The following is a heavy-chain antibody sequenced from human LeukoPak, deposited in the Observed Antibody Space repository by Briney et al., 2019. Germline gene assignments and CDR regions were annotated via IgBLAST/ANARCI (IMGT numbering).Heavy chain of an antibody. CDR1: GYXFSDYG. CDR3: ARDCDRSGYYCY. V-gene: IGHV1-18*01. Sequence: ASVKVSCKASGYXFSDYGIIWVRQAPGQGLEWMGWISAYNGNTNYAQNLQGRVAMTTDTSTSTAYMELRSLRSDDTAVYYCARDCDRSGYYCYWGQGTLVTVSS. D-gene: IGHD3-22*01. J-gene: IGHJ4*02. CDR2: ISAYNGNT.